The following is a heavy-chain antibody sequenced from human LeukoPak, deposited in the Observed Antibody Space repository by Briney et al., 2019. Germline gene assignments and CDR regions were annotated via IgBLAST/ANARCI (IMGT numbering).Heavy chain of an antibody. CDR2: LNQDGSDK. V-gene: IGHV3-7*01. CDR3: ARGSLVHYYGSGSYRIRAGFDS. J-gene: IGHJ4*02. CDR1: GFTFSSYW. Sequence: GGSLRLSCAASGFTFSSYWMSWVRQAPGKGLEWVANLNQDGSDKYYEDSVKGRFTISRDNAKNSLYLQMNSLRAEDTAVYYCARGSLVHYYGSGSYRIRAGFDSWGQGTLVTVSS. D-gene: IGHD3-10*01.